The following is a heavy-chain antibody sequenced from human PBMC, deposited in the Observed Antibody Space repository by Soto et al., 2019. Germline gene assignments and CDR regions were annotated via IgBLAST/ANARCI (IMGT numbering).Heavy chain of an antibody. CDR2: IYYSGST. D-gene: IGHD3-22*01. J-gene: IGHJ5*02. V-gene: IGHV4-59*08. CDR1: GGSISSYY. CDR3: ARRRDYYDSYNWFDP. Sequence: PSETLSLTCTVSGGSISSYYWSWIRQPPGKGQEWIGNIYYSGSTNNNPYLKSRITISVDTSKNQFSLKLNSVTAADTSVYYCARRRDYYDSYNWFDPWGQGTLVTVSS.